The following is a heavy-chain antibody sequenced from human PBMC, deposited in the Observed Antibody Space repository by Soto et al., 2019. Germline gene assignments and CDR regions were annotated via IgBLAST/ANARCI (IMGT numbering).Heavy chain of an antibody. CDR3: ARDPPAGGYSYGAFYGMDV. CDR1: GFTFSSDA. Sequence: XGSLRLSCAASGFTFSSDAMHWVRQAPGKGLEWVAVISDDRSNKYYSDSVKGRFTISRDNSKNTLYLQMNSLRPEDSAVYYCARDPPAGGYSYGAFYGMDVWGQGNTVTVSS. CDR2: ISDDRSNK. J-gene: IGHJ6*02. V-gene: IGHV3-30*03. D-gene: IGHD5-18*01.